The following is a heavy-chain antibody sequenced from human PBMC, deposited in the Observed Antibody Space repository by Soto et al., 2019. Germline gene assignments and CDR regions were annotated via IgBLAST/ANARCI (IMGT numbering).Heavy chain of an antibody. D-gene: IGHD1-26*01. V-gene: IGHV1-2*02. Sequence: QVQLVQSGAEVKKPGASVKVSCKASGYTFTGHYIHWVRQAPEQGPEWMGEIGPESGATRYAQRLKGRVTMTRDMSITTVYMELNNLSPADTAVYYCGRGRSGQIVVFYWGQGTPVTVSS. CDR3: GRGRSGQIVVFY. CDR2: IGPESGAT. CDR1: GYTFTGHY. J-gene: IGHJ4*02.